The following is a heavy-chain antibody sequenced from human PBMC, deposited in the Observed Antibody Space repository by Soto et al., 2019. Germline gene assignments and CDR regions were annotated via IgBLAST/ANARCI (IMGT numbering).Heavy chain of an antibody. D-gene: IGHD5-12*01. CDR2: ISYDGSNK. CDR3: AGGPWYSGYDYVPQYFQH. J-gene: IGHJ1*01. V-gene: IGHV3-30-3*01. Sequence: ESGGGVVEPGRSLRLSCAASGFTFSSYAMHWVRQAPGKGLEWVAVISYDGSNKYYADSVKGRFTISRDNSKNTLYLQMNSLRAEDTAVYYCAGGPWYSGYDYVPQYFQHWGQGTLVTVSS. CDR1: GFTFSSYA.